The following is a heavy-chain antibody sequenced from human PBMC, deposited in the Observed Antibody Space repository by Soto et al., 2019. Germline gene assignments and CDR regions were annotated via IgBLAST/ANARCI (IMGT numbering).Heavy chain of an antibody. J-gene: IGHJ4*02. CDR1: GYTFTGYY. V-gene: IGHV1-2*04. Sequence: ASVKVSCKASGYTFTGYYMHWVRQAPGQGLEWMGWINPNSGGTNYAQKFQGWVTMTRDTSISTAYMELSRLRSDDTAVYYCARGGSLWFGESLFDYWGQGTLVTVSS. CDR2: INPNSGGT. D-gene: IGHD3-10*01. CDR3: ARGGSLWFGESLFDY.